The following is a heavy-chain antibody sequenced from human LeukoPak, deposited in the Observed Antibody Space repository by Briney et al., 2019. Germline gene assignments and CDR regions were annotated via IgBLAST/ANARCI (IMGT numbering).Heavy chain of an antibody. J-gene: IGHJ4*02. Sequence: SETLSLICTVSSGSVSSGSYYWSWIRQPPGKGLEWIAYIRYSGSTDYNPSLKSRVTISVDTSKNQFSLKLSSVTAADTAVYYCARDYGDYIGGYFDYWGQGTLVTVSS. V-gene: IGHV4-61*01. CDR2: IRYSGST. CDR3: ARDYGDYIGGYFDY. D-gene: IGHD4-17*01. CDR1: SGSVSSGSYY.